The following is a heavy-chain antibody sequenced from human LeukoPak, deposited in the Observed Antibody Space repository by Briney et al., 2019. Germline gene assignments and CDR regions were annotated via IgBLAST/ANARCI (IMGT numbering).Heavy chain of an antibody. D-gene: IGHD6-13*01. Sequence: PSDTLSLTRTVSGGSISRYYWSWIRQPPGKGLEWIGYKDYSGSTNYNRSLKSRVTISVDTSKNQFSLKLSSVTAADTAVYYCARVYYSSSYDYWYFDLWGRGTLVTVSS. J-gene: IGHJ2*01. CDR2: KDYSGST. CDR3: ARVYYSSSYDYWYFDL. CDR1: GGSISRYY. V-gene: IGHV4-59*07.